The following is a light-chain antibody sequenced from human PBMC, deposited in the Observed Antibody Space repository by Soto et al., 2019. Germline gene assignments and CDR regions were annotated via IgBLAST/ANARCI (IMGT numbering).Light chain of an antibody. CDR1: SSDVGGYNY. CDR2: DVS. J-gene: IGLJ2*01. CDR3: SSYTSSSTVV. V-gene: IGLV2-14*01. Sequence: QSALTQPASVSGSPGQSITISCTGTSSDVGGYNYVSWYQHHPGKVPKLMIYDVSNRPSGVSSRFSGSKSGNTASLTISGLQAADEADYYCSSYTSSSTVVFGGGTKLTVL.